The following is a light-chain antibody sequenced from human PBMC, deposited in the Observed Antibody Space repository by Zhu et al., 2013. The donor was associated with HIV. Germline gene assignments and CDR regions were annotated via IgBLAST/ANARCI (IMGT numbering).Light chain of an antibody. J-gene: IGLJ3*02. Sequence: SYELTQPPSVSVSLGQMARITCSGEALPKKYSYWYQQKPGQAPVLVIYKDTERSSGIPERFSGSISGTIVTLTISGVQAEDEADYYCLSPETVGSWVFGGGTRLTVI. CDR2: KDT. V-gene: IGLV3-16*01. CDR1: ALPKKY. CDR3: LSPETVGSWV.